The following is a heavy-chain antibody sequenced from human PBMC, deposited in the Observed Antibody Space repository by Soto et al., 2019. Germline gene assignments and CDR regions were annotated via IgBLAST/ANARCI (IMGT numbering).Heavy chain of an antibody. V-gene: IGHV5-51*01. CDR1: GYSFTSYW. J-gene: IGHJ3*02. CDR3: ARRGDIVVVPAARSAFDI. D-gene: IGHD2-2*01. Sequence: GESLKISCKGSGYSFTSYWIGWVRQMPGKGLEWMGIIYPGDSDTRYSPPFQGQVTVSADKSISTAYLQWSSLKASDTAMYYCARRGDIVVVPAARSAFDIWGQGTMVTVSS. CDR2: IYPGDSDT.